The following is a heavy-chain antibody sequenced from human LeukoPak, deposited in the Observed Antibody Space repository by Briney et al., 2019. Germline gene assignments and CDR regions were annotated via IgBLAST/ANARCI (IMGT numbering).Heavy chain of an antibody. V-gene: IGHV7-4-1*02. CDR3: AREADIAVADDSWDY. CDR2: INTTTGNP. D-gene: IGHD6-19*01. CDR1: GYTFTSYA. J-gene: IGHJ4*02. Sequence: ASVKVSCKASGYTFTSYAMNWVRQAPGQGLEWMGWINTTTGNPTYAQGFTGRFVFSLDTSVSTAYLQISSLKAEDTAVYYCAREADIAVADDSWDYWGQGTLVTVSS.